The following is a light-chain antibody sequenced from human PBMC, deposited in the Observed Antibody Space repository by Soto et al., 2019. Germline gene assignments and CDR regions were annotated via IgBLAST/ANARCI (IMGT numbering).Light chain of an antibody. CDR1: QSVSSY. J-gene: IGKJ5*01. CDR3: QQRSNWRIT. Sequence: EIVLTQSTATLSLSPGKRATLSCRASQSVSSYLAWYQQKPGQAPRLLIYDASNRATGIPARFSGSGSGTDFTLTISSLEPEDFAVYYCQQRSNWRITFGQGTRLEIK. V-gene: IGKV3-11*01. CDR2: DAS.